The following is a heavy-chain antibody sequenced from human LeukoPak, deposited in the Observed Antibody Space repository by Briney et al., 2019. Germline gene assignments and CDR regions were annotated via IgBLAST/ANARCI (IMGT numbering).Heavy chain of an antibody. D-gene: IGHD2-2*01. Sequence: GGSLRLSCAASGFTFSSYAMHWVRQAPGKGLEWVAVISYDGSNKYYADSVKGRFTISRDNSKNTLYLQMNSLRAEDTAVYYCATDSGYCSSTSCYNDYYYYGMDVWGQGTTVTVSS. J-gene: IGHJ6*02. CDR3: ATDSGYCSSTSCYNDYYYYGMDV. CDR2: ISYDGSNK. CDR1: GFTFSSYA. V-gene: IGHV3-30-3*01.